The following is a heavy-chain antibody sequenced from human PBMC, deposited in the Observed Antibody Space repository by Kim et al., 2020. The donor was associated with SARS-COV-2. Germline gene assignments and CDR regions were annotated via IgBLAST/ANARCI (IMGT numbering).Heavy chain of an antibody. V-gene: IGHV1-46*01. D-gene: IGHD6-19*01. CDR3: VRLAVAGNAFDY. Sequence: SSAQRFHGQLTMTRNTSTGTVYMELSSLRSEDTAVYYCVRLAVAGNAFDYWGQGTLVTVSS. J-gene: IGHJ4*02.